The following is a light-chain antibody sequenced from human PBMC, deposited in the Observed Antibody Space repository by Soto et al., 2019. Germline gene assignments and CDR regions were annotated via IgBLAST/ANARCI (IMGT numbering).Light chain of an antibody. CDR2: AAS. V-gene: IGKV1-9*01. CDR1: QGISSY. J-gene: IGKJ5*01. CDR3: QQLNSYPIT. Sequence: DIQLTQSPSFLSASGGDRVTITCRASQGISSYLAWYQQKPGQAPKLLIYAASTLHSGAPSRFSGSGSGTEFTLTISSLQPEDFATYYCQQLNSYPITFGQGTRLEIK.